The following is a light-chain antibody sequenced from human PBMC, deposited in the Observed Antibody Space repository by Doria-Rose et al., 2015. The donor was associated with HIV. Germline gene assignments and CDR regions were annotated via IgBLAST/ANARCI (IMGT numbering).Light chain of an antibody. CDR2: AAS. CDR3: QQTYSSPPWT. J-gene: IGKJ1*01. Sequence: QPPSSLSASIGYRVTLTCRASQTVSTYLNWFQQEPGKAPKLLIYAASRLQSGVPSRFSGSGSGTDFTLTISGLQPGDFATYYCQQTYSSPPWTFGQGTKVEMK. V-gene: IGKV1-39*01. CDR1: QTVSTY.